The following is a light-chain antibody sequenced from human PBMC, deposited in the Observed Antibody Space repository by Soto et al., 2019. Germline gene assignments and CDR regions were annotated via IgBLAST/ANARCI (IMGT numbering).Light chain of an antibody. J-gene: IGLJ2*01. CDR3: QSYASSLSASV. V-gene: IGLV1-40*01. CDR2: GNI. CDR1: SSNIGAGYD. Sequence: QSVLTQPPSVSGAPGQRVTISCTGSSSNIGAGYDVHWYQQLPGTAPKLLISGNINRPSGVPDRFSGSKSGTSASLAITGLQAEDEADYYCQSYASSLSASVFGGGTKLTVL.